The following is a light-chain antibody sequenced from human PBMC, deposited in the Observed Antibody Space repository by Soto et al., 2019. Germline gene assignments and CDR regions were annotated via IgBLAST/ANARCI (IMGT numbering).Light chain of an antibody. CDR1: QSISSW. CDR3: QQYNSYSLT. J-gene: IGKJ4*01. V-gene: IGKV1-5*03. CDR2: KAS. Sequence: DIQMTQFPSTLSASVGDRVTITCRASQSISSWLAWYQQKPGKAPKVLIYKASSLESGFPSRFSGSGSGTEFTLTISSLQPDDFATYYCQQYNSYSLTFGGGTKVEIK.